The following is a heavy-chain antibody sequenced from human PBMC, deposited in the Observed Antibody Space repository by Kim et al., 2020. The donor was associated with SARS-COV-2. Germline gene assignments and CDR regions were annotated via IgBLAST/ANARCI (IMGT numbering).Heavy chain of an antibody. CDR2: INDSGGST. Sequence: GGSLRLSCAASGFTFSSHAMSWVRQASGKGLEWVSVINDSGGSTYYADSVKGRFTISRDNSKNTLYLQMNSLRAEDTAVYYCAKPGFNRCSGGYFGYWGQGTLVTVSS. J-gene: IGHJ4*02. CDR3: AKPGFNRCSGGYFGY. CDR1: GFTFSSHA. V-gene: IGHV3-23*01. D-gene: IGHD2-15*01.